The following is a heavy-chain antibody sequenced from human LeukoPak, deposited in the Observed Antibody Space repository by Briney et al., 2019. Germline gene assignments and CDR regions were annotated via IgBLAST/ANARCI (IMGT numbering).Heavy chain of an antibody. D-gene: IGHD2-2*01. CDR1: GYTFTSYD. V-gene: IGHV1-8*02. CDR3: ARSWLGSVVPAAMLWEYYYYYYYMDV. CDR2: MNPNSGNT. J-gene: IGHJ6*03. Sequence: GASVKVSCKASGYTFTSYDINWVRQATGQGLEWMGWMNPNSGNTGYAQKFQGRVTMTRNTSISTAYMELSSLRSEDTAVYYCARSWLGSVVPAAMLWEYYYYYYYMDVWGKGTTVTISS.